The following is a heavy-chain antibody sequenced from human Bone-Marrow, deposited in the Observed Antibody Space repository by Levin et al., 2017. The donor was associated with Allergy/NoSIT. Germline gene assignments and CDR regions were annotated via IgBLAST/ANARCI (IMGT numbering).Heavy chain of an antibody. D-gene: IGHD2-21*01. CDR3: HRCAPALWRGELNTCFDY. CDR1: GDSMTTYY. CDR2: VFDAGTT. V-gene: IGHV4-59*01. J-gene: IGHJ4*02. Sequence: SETLSLTCTVSGDSMTTYYWNWIRQSPERKLEWIGYVFDAGTTKYLPSLKSRVAISVDTSNNQFSLKLTSVTAADTAIYYCHRCAPALWRGELNTCFDYGGQGALVTVSS.